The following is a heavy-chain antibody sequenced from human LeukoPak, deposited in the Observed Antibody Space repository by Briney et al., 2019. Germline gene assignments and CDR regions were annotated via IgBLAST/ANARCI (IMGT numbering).Heavy chain of an antibody. Sequence: ASVKVSCKASGYTSTGYYMHWVRQAPGQGLEWMGWINPNSGGTNYAQKFQGRVTMTRDTSISTAYMELSRLRSDDTAVYYCARTNYDILTGFDYWGQGTLVTVSS. CDR1: GYTSTGYY. D-gene: IGHD3-9*01. CDR2: INPNSGGT. J-gene: IGHJ4*02. CDR3: ARTNYDILTGFDY. V-gene: IGHV1-2*02.